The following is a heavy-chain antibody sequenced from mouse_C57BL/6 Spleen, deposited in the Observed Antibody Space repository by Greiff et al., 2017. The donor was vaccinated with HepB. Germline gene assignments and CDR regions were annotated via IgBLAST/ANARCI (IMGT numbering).Heavy chain of an antibody. Sequence: EVQLQQSGPELVKPGASVKISCKASGYSFTGYYMNWVKQSPEKSLEWIGEINPSTGGTTYNQKFKAKATLTVDKSSSTAYMQLKSLTSEDSAVYYCARLYYDYDGNYAMDYWGQGTSVTVSS. CDR2: INPSTGGT. J-gene: IGHJ4*01. V-gene: IGHV1-42*01. CDR3: ARLYYDYDGNYAMDY. CDR1: GYSFTGYY. D-gene: IGHD2-4*01.